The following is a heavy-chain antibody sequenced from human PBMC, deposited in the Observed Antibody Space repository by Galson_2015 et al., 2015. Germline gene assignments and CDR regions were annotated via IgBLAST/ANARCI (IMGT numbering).Heavy chain of an antibody. D-gene: IGHD1-26*01. J-gene: IGHJ4*02. CDR2: IYSGSDGST. CDR3: ARARYSGGHDY. V-gene: IGHV3-53*01. Sequence: SLRLSCAASGFTVSGNYMSWVRQAPGKGLEWVSVIYSGSDGSTYYADSVKGRFTISRDNSKNTLYLQMNSLRAEDTAIYYCARARYSGGHDYWGQGTLVTVSS. CDR1: GFTVSGNY.